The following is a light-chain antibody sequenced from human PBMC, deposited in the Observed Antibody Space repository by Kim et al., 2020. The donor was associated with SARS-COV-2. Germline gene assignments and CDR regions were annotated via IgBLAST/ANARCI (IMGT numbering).Light chain of an antibody. CDR3: CSYAGSGNFEV. CDR1: SSNVGSYNL. J-gene: IGLJ3*02. V-gene: IGLV2-23*02. CDR2: EVS. Sequence: QSALTQPASVSGSPGQSITISCTGISSNVGSYNLVSWYQLHPGNAPKLMIFEVSQRPSGVSDRFSGSKSGNTASLTISGLKAEDEAHYYCCSYAGSGNFEVFGGGTKLTVL.